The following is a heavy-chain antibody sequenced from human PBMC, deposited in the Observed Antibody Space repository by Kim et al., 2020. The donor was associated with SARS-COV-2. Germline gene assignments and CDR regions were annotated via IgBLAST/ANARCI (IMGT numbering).Heavy chain of an antibody. Sequence: VKGRFTISRDNAKNSLYLQMNSLRAEDTAVYYCARDPIVVVPAAINWFDPWGQGTLVTVSS. J-gene: IGHJ5*02. D-gene: IGHD2-2*01. CDR3: ARDPIVVVPAAINWFDP. V-gene: IGHV3-21*01.